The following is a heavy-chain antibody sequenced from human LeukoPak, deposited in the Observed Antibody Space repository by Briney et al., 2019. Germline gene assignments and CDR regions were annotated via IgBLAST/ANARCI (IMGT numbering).Heavy chain of an antibody. V-gene: IGHV1-18*01. CDR3: ARPHNDYVWGSYRYGAFDI. D-gene: IGHD3-16*02. J-gene: IGHJ3*02. Sequence: ASVKVSCKASGYTFTSYGISWVRQAPGQGLEWMGWISAYNGNTNYAQKLQGRVTMTTDTSTSTAYIELRSLRSDDTAVYYCARPHNDYVWGSYRYGAFDIWGQGTMVTVSS. CDR2: ISAYNGNT. CDR1: GYTFTSYG.